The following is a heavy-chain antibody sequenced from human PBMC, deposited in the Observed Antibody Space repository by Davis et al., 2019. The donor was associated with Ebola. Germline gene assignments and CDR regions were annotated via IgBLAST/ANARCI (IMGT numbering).Heavy chain of an antibody. J-gene: IGHJ4*02. Sequence: GESLKISCAASGFTFSSYSMNWVRQAPGKGLEWVSSISSSSSYIYYADSVKGRFTISRDNAKNSLYLQMNSLRAEDTAVYYCARSYRYTGRDYWGQGTLVTVSS. CDR1: GFTFSSYS. CDR2: ISSSSSYI. CDR3: ARSYRYTGRDY. V-gene: IGHV3-21*01. D-gene: IGHD3-16*02.